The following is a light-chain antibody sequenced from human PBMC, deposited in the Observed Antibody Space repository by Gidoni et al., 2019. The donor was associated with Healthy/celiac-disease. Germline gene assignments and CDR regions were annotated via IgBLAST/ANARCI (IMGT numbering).Light chain of an antibody. CDR2: AAS. CDR3: QQYYSFPLT. Sequence: VIWMTQSPSLLSASTGDRVTISCRMRQGISSYLAWYQQKPGKAPELLIYAASTLQSGVPSMFSGSGSAKDFTLTISLLQSEDFATYYWQQYYSFPLTFGGGTKVEIK. CDR1: QGISSY. J-gene: IGKJ4*01. V-gene: IGKV1D-8*01.